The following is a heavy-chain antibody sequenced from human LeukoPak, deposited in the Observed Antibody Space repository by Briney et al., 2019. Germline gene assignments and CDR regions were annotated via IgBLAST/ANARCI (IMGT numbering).Heavy chain of an antibody. V-gene: IGHV1-2*06. Sequence: ASVKVSCKASGYTFTAYHIHWVRQAPGQGLEWVGRINPNNGDTYYAQKFQGRVTMTTDASISTAYMELTSLTSDDTALYFCARDYYSGTYAHWGQGTQVSVRS. CDR2: INPNNGDT. CDR3: ARDYYSGTYAH. J-gene: IGHJ4*02. CDR1: GYTFTAYH. D-gene: IGHD1-26*01.